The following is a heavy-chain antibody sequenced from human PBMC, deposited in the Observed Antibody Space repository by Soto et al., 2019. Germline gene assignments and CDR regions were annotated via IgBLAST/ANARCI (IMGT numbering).Heavy chain of an antibody. CDR2: ISSSSFSI. Sequence: GGSLRLSCAASGFTFRSYSMNWVRQAPGKGLEWVSSISSSSFSINYADSVKGRFSVSRDNAQNSLHLQMNNLRAEDTAVYYCARNESSNIYGMDVWGQGTTVTVSS. J-gene: IGHJ6*02. CDR1: GFTFRSYS. V-gene: IGHV3-21*01. CDR3: ARNESSNIYGMDV. D-gene: IGHD6-6*01.